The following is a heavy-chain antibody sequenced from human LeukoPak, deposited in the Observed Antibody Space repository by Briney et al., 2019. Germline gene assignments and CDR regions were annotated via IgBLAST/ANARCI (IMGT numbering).Heavy chain of an antibody. D-gene: IGHD3-3*01. CDR1: GGSLSSSSYY. Sequence: PSETLSLTCTVSGGSLSSSSYYWGWIRQPPGKGLEWIGSIYYSGSTYYNPSLKSRVTISVDTSKNQFSLKLSSVTAADTAVYYCARATAETYDFWSGYRYAYFDYWGQGTLVTVSS. V-gene: IGHV4-39*07. CDR2: IYYSGST. CDR3: ARATAETYDFWSGYRYAYFDY. J-gene: IGHJ4*02.